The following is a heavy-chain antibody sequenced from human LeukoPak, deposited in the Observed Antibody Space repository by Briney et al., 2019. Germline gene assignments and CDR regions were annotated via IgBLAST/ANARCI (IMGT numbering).Heavy chain of an antibody. Sequence: PGGSLRLSCTASGFTFSTYGMHWVRQAPGKGLEWVTLVSYDGSTKYYSDSVKGRFTLSRDNSKNTLYLQMNSLRAEDTAVYYCARDQDYCSGGSCYSFTFYYYYMDVWGKGTTVTVSS. D-gene: IGHD2-15*01. CDR2: VSYDGSTK. CDR3: ARDQDYCSGGSCYSFTFYYYYMDV. V-gene: IGHV3-30*03. CDR1: GFTFSTYG. J-gene: IGHJ6*03.